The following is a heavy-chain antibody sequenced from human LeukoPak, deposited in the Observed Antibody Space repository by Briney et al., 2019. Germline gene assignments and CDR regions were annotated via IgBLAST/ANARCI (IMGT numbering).Heavy chain of an antibody. CDR3: ARVIDSYERYGMDV. CDR1: GGSISSYY. V-gene: IGHV4-59*12. J-gene: IGHJ6*02. Sequence: PSETLSLTCTVSGGSISSYYWSWIRQPPGKGLEWIGYIYYSGSTNYNPSLKSRVTISVDKSKNQFSLKLSSVIAADTAVYYCARVIDSYERYGMDVWGQGTTVTVSS. CDR2: IYYSGST. D-gene: IGHD5-18*01.